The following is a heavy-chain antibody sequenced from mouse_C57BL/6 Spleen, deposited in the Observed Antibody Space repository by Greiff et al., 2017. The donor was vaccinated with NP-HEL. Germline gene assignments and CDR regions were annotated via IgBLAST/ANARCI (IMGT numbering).Heavy chain of an antibody. CDR2: ISYDGSN. Sequence: VQLQQSGPGLVKPSQSLSLTCSVTGYSITSGYYWNWIRQFPGNKLEWMGYISYDGSNNYNPSLKNRISITRDTSKNQFFLKLNSVTTEDTATYYCARDDGYYPYFDYWGQGTTLTVSS. J-gene: IGHJ2*01. CDR3: ARDDGYYPYFDY. D-gene: IGHD2-3*01. V-gene: IGHV3-6*01. CDR1: GYSITSGYY.